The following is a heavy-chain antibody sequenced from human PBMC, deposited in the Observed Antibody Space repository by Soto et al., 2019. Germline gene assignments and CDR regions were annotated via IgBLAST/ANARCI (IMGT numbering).Heavy chain of an antibody. J-gene: IGHJ6*02. Sequence: QVQMEESGPGLVKPSGTLSLTCAVSGDSISRSTWWSWVRQTPEKGLEWIGEIYQSGITHYSPSLKNRSTISLDKSKNEFSLNLTSVTAADAAVYYCARDGHFDSSGIMDVWGRGTTVTVSS. CDR1: GDSISRSTW. CDR2: IYQSGIT. CDR3: ARDGHFDSSGIMDV. V-gene: IGHV4-4*02. D-gene: IGHD3-22*01.